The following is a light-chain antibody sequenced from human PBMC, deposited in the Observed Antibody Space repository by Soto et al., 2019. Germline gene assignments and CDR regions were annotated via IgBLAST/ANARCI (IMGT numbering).Light chain of an antibody. V-gene: IGLV2-14*01. CDR3: SSYTSSSTLVV. CDR1: SSDVGGYDF. CDR2: DVS. Sequence: QSALTQPASVSGSPGQSITISCTGTSSDVGGYDFVSWYQQHPGKAPKVIVYDVSNRPSGVSSRFSASKSGNTASLTISGLQAEDAAYYYCSSYTSSSTLVVFGGGTQLTVL. J-gene: IGLJ2*01.